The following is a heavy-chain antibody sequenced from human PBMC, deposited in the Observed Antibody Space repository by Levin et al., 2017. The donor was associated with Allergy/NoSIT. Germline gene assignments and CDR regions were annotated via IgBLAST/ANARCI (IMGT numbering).Heavy chain of an antibody. CDR1: GFTFSSYG. V-gene: IGHV3-30*18. J-gene: IGHJ4*02. CDR3: AKDRGFDY. Sequence: GESLKISCAASGFTFSSYGMHWVRQAPGKGLEWVALISYDGSNKYYADSVKGRFTISRDNSKNTLFLQMNSLRAEDTAVYYCAKDRGFDYWGQGTLVTVSS. CDR2: ISYDGSNK.